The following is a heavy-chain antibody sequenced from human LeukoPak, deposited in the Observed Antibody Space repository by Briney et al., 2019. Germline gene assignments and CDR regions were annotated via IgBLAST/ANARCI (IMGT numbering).Heavy chain of an antibody. CDR3: AKVPAAATGGFDY. CDR1: GFTFSSYG. J-gene: IGHJ4*02. V-gene: IGHV3-30*02. D-gene: IGHD2-2*01. CDR2: IRYDGSNK. Sequence: GGSLRLSCAASGFTFSSYGMHWVRQAPGKGLEWVAFIRYDGSNKYYADSVKGRFTISRDNPKNTLYLQMNSLRAEDTAVYYCAKVPAAATGGFDYWGQGTLVTVSS.